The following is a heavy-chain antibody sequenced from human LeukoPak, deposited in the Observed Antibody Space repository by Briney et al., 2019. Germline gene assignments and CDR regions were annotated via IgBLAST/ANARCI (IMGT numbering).Heavy chain of an antibody. CDR2: IRYDGSNK. J-gene: IGHJ6*03. D-gene: IGHD4-11*01. V-gene: IGHV3-30*02. CDR1: GFTFSSYG. Sequence: PGGSLRLSCAASGFTFSSYGMQWVRQAPGKGLEWVAFIRYDGSNKYYGDSVKGRFTISRDNSQNTLYLQMNSMRAEDTAMYYCAKESVTTLANYYYYMDVWGRGTTVTVSS. CDR3: AKESVTTLANYYYYMDV.